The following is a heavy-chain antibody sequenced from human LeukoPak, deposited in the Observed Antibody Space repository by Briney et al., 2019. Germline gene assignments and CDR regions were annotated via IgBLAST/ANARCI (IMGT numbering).Heavy chain of an antibody. CDR2: ISSSSSYI. Sequence: GGSLRLSCAASGFTFSSYSMNWVRQAPGQGLEWVSSISSSSSYIYYADSVKGRFTISRDNAKNSLYLQMNSLRAEDTAVYYCAREAPPAGTDYWGQGTLVTVSS. CDR1: GFTFSSYS. V-gene: IGHV3-21*01. J-gene: IGHJ4*02. D-gene: IGHD6-13*01. CDR3: AREAPPAGTDY.